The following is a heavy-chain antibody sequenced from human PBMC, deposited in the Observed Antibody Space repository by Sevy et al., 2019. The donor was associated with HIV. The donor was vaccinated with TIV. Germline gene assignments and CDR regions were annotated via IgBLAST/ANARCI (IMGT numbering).Heavy chain of an antibody. D-gene: IGHD3-16*01. CDR2: IKQDGSEK. J-gene: IGHJ3*02. Sequence: GGSLRLSCAASGFTFSSYWMSWVRQAPGKGLEWVAKIKQDGSEKYYVDSVKGRFTISRDNAKNSLYLQMNSLRAEDTAVDYCASRVWGSYGHDAFDIWGQGTLVTVSS. V-gene: IGHV3-7*01. CDR3: ASRVWGSYGHDAFDI. CDR1: GFTFSSYW.